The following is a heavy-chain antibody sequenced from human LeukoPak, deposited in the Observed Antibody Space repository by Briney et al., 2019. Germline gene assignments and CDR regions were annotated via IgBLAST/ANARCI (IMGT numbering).Heavy chain of an antibody. V-gene: IGHV1-46*01. CDR2: INPSGGST. CDR3: ARDRLRAYSSGWYGFDY. CDR1: GYTFTSYY. D-gene: IGHD6-19*01. Sequence: ASVKVSCKASGYTFTSYYMHWVRQAPGQGLEWMGIINPSGGSTSYAQKFQGRVTMTRDTSTSTVYMELSSLRSEDTAVYYCARDRLRAYSSGWYGFDYWGQGTLVTVSS. J-gene: IGHJ4*02.